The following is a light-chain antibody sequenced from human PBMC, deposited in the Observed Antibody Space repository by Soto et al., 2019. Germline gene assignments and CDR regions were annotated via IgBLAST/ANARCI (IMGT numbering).Light chain of an antibody. V-gene: IGLV2-8*01. J-gene: IGLJ1*01. CDR3: SSYAGSNNFV. CDR2: EVS. Sequence: QSVLTQPPSASGSPGQSVTISCTGTSSDIGGYNYVSWYQQHPGKAPKVMIYEVSKLPSGVPDRFSGSKSGNTASLTVSGLQAEDEADYYCSSYAGSNNFVFGTGTKLTVL. CDR1: SSDIGGYNY.